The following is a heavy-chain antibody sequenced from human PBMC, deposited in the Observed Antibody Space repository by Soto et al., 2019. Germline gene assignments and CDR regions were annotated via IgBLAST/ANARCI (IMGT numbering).Heavy chain of an antibody. CDR3: ARDPHYYGSGSYYNGIDY. V-gene: IGHV1-3*01. Sequence: ASVKVSCKASGYTFTSYAMHWVRQAPGQRLEWMGWINAGNGNTKYSQKFRGRVTITRDTSASTAYMELSSLRSEDTAVYYCARDPHYYGSGSYYNGIDYWGQGTLVTVSS. CDR2: INAGNGNT. J-gene: IGHJ4*02. CDR1: GYTFTSYA. D-gene: IGHD3-10*01.